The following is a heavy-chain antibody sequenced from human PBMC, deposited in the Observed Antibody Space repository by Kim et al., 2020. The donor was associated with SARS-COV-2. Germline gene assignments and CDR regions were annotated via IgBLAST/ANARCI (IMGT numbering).Heavy chain of an antibody. J-gene: IGHJ4*02. CDR3: ARLVATTLSIDY. CDR2: IYYSGST. D-gene: IGHD5-12*01. Sequence: SETLSLTCTVSGGSISSGGYYWSWIRQHPGKGLEWIGYIYYSGSTYYNPSLKSRVTISVDTSKNQFSLKLSSVTAADTAVYYCARLVATTLSIDYWGQGTLVTVSS. CDR1: GGSISSGGYY. V-gene: IGHV4-31*03.